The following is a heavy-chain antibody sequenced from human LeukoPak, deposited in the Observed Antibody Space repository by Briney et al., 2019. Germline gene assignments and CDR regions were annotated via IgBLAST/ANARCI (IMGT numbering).Heavy chain of an antibody. CDR2: VRGSDAGT. J-gene: IGHJ4*02. D-gene: IGHD1-26*01. CDR1: GFTFSSYA. Sequence: PGGSLRLSCAASGFTFSSYAVNWVRQAPGKGLEWVSAVRGSDAGTPYADSVKGRFTISRDNSKNTLYLQMNSLRAEDTAVYYCAKNRGGSYYSGSDYWGQGTLVTVSS. CDR3: AKNRGGSYYSGSDY. V-gene: IGHV3-23*01.